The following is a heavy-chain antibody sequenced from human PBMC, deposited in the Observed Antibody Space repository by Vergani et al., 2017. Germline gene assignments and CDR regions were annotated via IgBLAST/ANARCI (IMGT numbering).Heavy chain of an antibody. CDR1: GGTFSSYA. V-gene: IGHV1-69*01. CDR3: ARSGGRCSGGSCSVGY. CDR2: IIPIFGTA. D-gene: IGHD2-15*01. Sequence: QVQLVQSGAEVKKPGSSVKVSCKASGGTFSSYAISWVRQAPGQGLEWMGGIIPIFGTANYAQKFQGRVTITADESTITAYMELNSLRSEDTAVYYCARSGGRCSGGSCSVGYWGQGTLVTVSS. J-gene: IGHJ4*02.